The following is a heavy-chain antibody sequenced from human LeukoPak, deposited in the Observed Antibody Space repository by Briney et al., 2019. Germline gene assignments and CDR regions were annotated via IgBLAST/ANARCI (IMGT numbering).Heavy chain of an antibody. V-gene: IGHV4-34*01. CDR1: GGSFRGYY. Sequence: SETLSLTCAVYGGSFRGYYWSWIRQPPGKGLEWIGEINHSGSTNYNPSLKSRVTISVDTSKNQFSLKLSSVTAADTAVYYCARGGGRAVAGTFDYWGQGTLVTVSS. J-gene: IGHJ4*02. CDR2: INHSGST. D-gene: IGHD6-19*01. CDR3: ARGGGRAVAGTFDY.